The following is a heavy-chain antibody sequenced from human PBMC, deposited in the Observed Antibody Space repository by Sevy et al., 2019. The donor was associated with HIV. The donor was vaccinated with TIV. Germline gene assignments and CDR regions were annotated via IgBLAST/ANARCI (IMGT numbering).Heavy chain of an antibody. V-gene: IGHV1-69*13. Sequence: ASVKVSCKASGGTFSSYAISWVRQAPGQGLEWMGGIIPIFGTANYAQKFQGRVTITADESTSTAYMELSSLRSEDTAVYYCARSPTNAMVRGVIVRFGYWGQGTLVTVSS. D-gene: IGHD3-10*01. J-gene: IGHJ4*02. CDR1: GGTFSSYA. CDR2: IIPIFGTA. CDR3: ARSPTNAMVRGVIVRFGY.